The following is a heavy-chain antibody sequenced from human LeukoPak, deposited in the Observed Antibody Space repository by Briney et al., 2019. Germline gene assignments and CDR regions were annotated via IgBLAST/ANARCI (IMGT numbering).Heavy chain of an antibody. V-gene: IGHV3-30*02. J-gene: IGHJ4*02. D-gene: IGHD3-10*01. CDR3: AAGFGDIDY. CDR2: IRYDGKNQ. CDR1: GFIFSHYG. Sequence: PGGSLRLSCAASGFIFSHYGMHWVRQAPGKGLDWVAAIRYDGKNQYYADSVKGRFTISRDNSKNTLYLQMNTLRVEDTAVYYCAAGFGDIDYWGQGTLVTVSS.